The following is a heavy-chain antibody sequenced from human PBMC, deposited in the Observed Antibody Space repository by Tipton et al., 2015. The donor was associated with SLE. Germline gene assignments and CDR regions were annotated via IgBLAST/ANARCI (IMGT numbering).Heavy chain of an antibody. V-gene: IGHV4-39*07. J-gene: IGHJ4*02. Sequence: TLSLTCSVSGDSITSGSYYWVWIRQAPGKGLEWIGRLHYSGRSYYNPSLKSRVTISLDTSRTQFSLKVTSVTAADTAVYYCVRDKRYFDSPVKYWGQGILVTVSS. CDR3: VRDKRYFDSPVKY. CDR2: LHYSGRS. CDR1: GDSITSGSYY. D-gene: IGHD3-9*01.